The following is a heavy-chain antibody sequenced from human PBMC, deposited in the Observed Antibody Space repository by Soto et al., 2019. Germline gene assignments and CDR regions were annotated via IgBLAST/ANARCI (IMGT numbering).Heavy chain of an antibody. Sequence: EVQLVESGGGLVQPGGSLRLSCVASGFDFNRYSMNWVRQAPGKGLEWISYINSGSTSVFYEDSVRGRFTISRDNAKNSLYLQMNSLRAEDTAVYYCTSSTSPDAYWGQGTLVTVSS. CDR1: GFDFNRYS. J-gene: IGHJ4*02. CDR2: INSGSTSV. D-gene: IGHD2-2*01. CDR3: TSSTSPDAY. V-gene: IGHV3-48*04.